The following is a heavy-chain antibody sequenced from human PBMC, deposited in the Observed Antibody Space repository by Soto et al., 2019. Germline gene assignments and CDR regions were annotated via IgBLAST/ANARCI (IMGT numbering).Heavy chain of an antibody. J-gene: IGHJ4*02. Sequence: GGSLRLSCAASGFTFSNHPMSWVRQAPGKGLXXVXXIXXXXXSXXXADSVKGRFTISRDDSQNTPYLQMNTLGAEDTAVYYCADGGRYAYYWGQGTLVTVSS. CDR1: GFTFSNHP. CDR3: ADGGRYAYY. D-gene: IGHD5-12*01. V-gene: IGHV3-23*01. CDR2: IXXXXXSX.